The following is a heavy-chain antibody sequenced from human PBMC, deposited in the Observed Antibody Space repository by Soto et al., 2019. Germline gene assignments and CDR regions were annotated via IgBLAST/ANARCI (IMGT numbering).Heavy chain of an antibody. CDR2: IYYSGST. D-gene: IGHD5-12*01. V-gene: IGHV4-39*01. J-gene: IGHJ4*02. Sequence: SETLSLTCTVSGGSISSSSYYWGWIRQPPGKGLEWIGSIYYSGSTYYNPSLKSRVTISVDTSKNQFSLKLSSVTAADTAVYYCATTHSGYDQVDYWGQGTLVTVSS. CDR3: ATTHSGYDQVDY. CDR1: GGSISSSSYY.